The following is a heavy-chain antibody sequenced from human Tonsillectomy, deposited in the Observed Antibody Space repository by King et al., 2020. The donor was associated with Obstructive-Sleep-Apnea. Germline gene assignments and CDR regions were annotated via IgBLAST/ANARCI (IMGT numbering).Heavy chain of an antibody. V-gene: IGHV4-4*07. D-gene: IGHD3-9*01. CDR2: IYTSDST. Sequence: QLQESGPGLVKPSETLSLTCTVSGGSISSYYWSWIRQPAGKGLEWIGRIYTSDSTNYNPSLKIRVTMSVDTSKNQFSLKLSAVTAADTAVYYCARDRGGYYDILTGDYSPFWYFDLWGRGTLVTVSS. CDR1: GGSISSYY. CDR3: ARDRGGYYDILTGDYSPFWYFDL. J-gene: IGHJ2*01.